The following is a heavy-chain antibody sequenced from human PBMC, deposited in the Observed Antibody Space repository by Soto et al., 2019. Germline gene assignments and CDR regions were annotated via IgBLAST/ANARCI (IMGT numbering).Heavy chain of an antibody. Sequence: SETLSLTCAVYGGSFSGYYWSWIRQPPGKGLEWIGEINHSGSTNYNPSLKSRVTISVDTSKNQFSLKLSSVTAADTAVYYCARGDGSIWTYYFDYWGQGTLVTVSS. CDR3: ARGDGSIWTYYFDY. CDR1: GGSFSGYY. V-gene: IGHV4-34*01. D-gene: IGHD6-13*01. CDR2: INHSGST. J-gene: IGHJ4*02.